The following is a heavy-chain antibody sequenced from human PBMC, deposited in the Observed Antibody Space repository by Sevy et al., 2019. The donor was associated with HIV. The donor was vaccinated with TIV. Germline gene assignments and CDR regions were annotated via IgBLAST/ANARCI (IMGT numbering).Heavy chain of an antibody. CDR3: ARPVYRDYTLYYFDY. CDR1: GYSFASYW. V-gene: IGHV5-51*01. D-gene: IGHD4-17*01. Sequence: GESLKISCKGSGYSFASYWIGWVRQMPGKGLEWMGIVFPGDSDTTYSPSFQGQVTISVDKSIRTAYLQWSSLKASDTAMFYCARPVYRDYTLYYFDYWGQGTQVTVSS. CDR2: VFPGDSDT. J-gene: IGHJ4*02.